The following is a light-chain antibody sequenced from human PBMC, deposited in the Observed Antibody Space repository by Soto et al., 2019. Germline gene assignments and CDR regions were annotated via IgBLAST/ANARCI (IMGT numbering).Light chain of an antibody. CDR1: SSDVGGYNY. V-gene: IGLV2-8*01. Sequence: QSVLTQPPSASGSPGQSVTISCTGTSSDVGGYNYVSWYQQHPGKAPKLMIYEVSKRPSGVPDRFSGSKSGNMASLTVSGLQAEDEADYYCSSYAGSNNLLFGGGTKVTVL. CDR2: EVS. CDR3: SSYAGSNNLL. J-gene: IGLJ3*02.